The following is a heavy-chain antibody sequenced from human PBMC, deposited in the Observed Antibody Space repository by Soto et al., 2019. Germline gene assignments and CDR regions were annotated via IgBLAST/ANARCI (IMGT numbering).Heavy chain of an antibody. J-gene: IGHJ4*02. CDR3: ARTTAVPNTLRSRYFFDY. CDR1: GGSVSNKTYY. V-gene: IGHV4-61*01. Sequence: SETLSLTCSVSGGSVSNKTYYWGWVRHPPGKRLDWIGYVYYSGTTNYNPSLKSRVTISVDLSKNQFSLRLSSVTTADTALYYCARTTAVPNTLRSRYFFDYWGQGTLVTVSS. CDR2: VYYSGTT. D-gene: IGHD4-17*01.